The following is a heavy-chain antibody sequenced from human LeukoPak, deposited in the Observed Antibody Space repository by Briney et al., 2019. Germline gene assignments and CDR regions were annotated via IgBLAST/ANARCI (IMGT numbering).Heavy chain of an antibody. J-gene: IGHJ5*02. V-gene: IGHV3-30-3*01. CDR1: GFTFSSYA. CDR3: ARDPASAGWFDP. Sequence: PRRSLRLSCAASGFTFSSYAMHWVRQAPGKGLEWVAVISYDGSNKYYADSVKGRFTISRDNSKNTLYLQMNSLRAEDTAVYYCARDPASAGWFDPWGQGTLVTVSS. CDR2: ISYDGSNK.